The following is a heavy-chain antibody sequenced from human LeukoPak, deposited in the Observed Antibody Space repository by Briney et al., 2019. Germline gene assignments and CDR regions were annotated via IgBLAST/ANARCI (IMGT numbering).Heavy chain of an antibody. J-gene: IGHJ6*02. CDR1: GYTSTSYD. CDR2: MNPNSGNT. CDR3: ARDTISPGYYYYYGMDV. D-gene: IGHD3-3*01. Sequence: ASVKVSCKASGYTSTSYDINWVRQATGQGLEWMGWMNPNSGNTGYAQKFQGRVTMTRNTSISTAYMELSSLRSEDTAVYYCARDTISPGYYYYYGMDVWGQGTTVTVSS. V-gene: IGHV1-8*01.